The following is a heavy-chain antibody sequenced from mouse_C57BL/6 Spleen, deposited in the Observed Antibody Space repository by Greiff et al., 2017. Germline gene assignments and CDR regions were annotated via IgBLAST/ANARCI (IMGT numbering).Heavy chain of an antibody. D-gene: IGHD2-1*01. CDR3: ASGGKYFDY. Sequence: EVQLQQSGPELVKPGASVKISCKASGYSFTGYYMNWVKQSPEKSLEWIGEINPSTGGTTYNQKFKAKATLTVDKSSSTAYMQLKSLTSEDAEVYYCASGGKYFDYWGQGTLVTVSA. J-gene: IGHJ3*01. CDR2: INPSTGGT. V-gene: IGHV1-42*01. CDR1: GYSFTGYY.